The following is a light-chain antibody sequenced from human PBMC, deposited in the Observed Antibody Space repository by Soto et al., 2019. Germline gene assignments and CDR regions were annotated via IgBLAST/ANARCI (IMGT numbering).Light chain of an antibody. CDR3: QQRSNWRT. J-gene: IGKJ5*01. V-gene: IGKV3-11*01. CDR1: QSVSSY. Sequence: EIVLTQSPATLSLSPGERATLSCRASQSVSSYLAWYQQKPGQAPRLLIYDASNRATGIPARFSGSGSGTDFTLTISSLEPDDFAVYYCQQRSNWRTFGQGTRLEMK. CDR2: DAS.